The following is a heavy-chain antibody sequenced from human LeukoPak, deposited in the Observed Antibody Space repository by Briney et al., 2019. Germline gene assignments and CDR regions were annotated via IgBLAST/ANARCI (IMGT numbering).Heavy chain of an antibody. D-gene: IGHD5-18*01. J-gene: IGHJ6*03. CDR3: ARGSVQLWLRDTYYYMDV. CDR2: INWNGRIT. V-gene: IGHV3-20*04. Sequence: GRSLRLSCAASGFTFDDYAMHWVRQAPGKGLEWVSGINWNGRITEYADSVKDRFTISRQNTKNSLYLYMNNLGGEDTALYFCARGSVQLWLRDTYYYMDVWGKGTTVTVSS. CDR1: GFTFDDYA.